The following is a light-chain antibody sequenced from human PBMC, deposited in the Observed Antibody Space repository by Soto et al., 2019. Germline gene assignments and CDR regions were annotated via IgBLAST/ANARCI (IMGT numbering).Light chain of an antibody. V-gene: IGKV1-13*02. CDR1: QAISTL. J-gene: IGKJ1*01. Sequence: IQLTQAPSSLSASVGDRVTITCRASQAISTLFAWYQQKPGRAPKLLIFDASSLETGVPSRFSGSGSGTEFTLTISSLQPDDFATYYCQHYNSYSEAFGQGTKVDIK. CDR2: DAS. CDR3: QHYNSYSEA.